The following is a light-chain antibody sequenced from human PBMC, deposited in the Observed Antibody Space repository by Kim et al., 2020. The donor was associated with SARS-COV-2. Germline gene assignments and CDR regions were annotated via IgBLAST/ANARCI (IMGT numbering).Light chain of an antibody. V-gene: IGKV1-9*01. CDR1: QGISSY. CDR3: QQLNSYPYT. Sequence: IQLTQSPLSLSASVGDRVTITCGASQGISSYLAWYQQKPGKAPKLLIYAASTLQSGVPSRFSGGGSGTEFTLTISSLQPEDFATYHCQQLNSYPYTSGQGTKLEIK. CDR2: AAS. J-gene: IGKJ2*01.